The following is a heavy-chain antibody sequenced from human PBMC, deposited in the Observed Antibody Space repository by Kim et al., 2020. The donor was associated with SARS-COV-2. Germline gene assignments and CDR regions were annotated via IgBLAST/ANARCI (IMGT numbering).Heavy chain of an antibody. CDR1: GFTFSSYS. V-gene: IGHV3-21*01. CDR3: ARGTGVYYDILTGTYNWFDP. Sequence: GGSLRLSCAASGFTFSSYSMNWVRQAPGKGLEWVSSISSSSSYIYYADSVKGRFTISRDNAKNSLYLQMNSLRAEDTAVYYCARGTGVYYDILTGTYNWFDPWGQGTLVTVSS. J-gene: IGHJ5*02. CDR2: ISSSSSYI. D-gene: IGHD3-9*01.